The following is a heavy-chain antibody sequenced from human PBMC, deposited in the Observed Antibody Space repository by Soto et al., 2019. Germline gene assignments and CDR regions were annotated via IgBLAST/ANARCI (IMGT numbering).Heavy chain of an antibody. Sequence: GGSLRLSCAASGFTFSSYSMNWVRQAPGKGLEWVSSISSSSSYIYYADSVKGRFTISRDNAKNSLYLQMNSLRAEDTAVYYCATRGIVRADAFDIWGQGTMVTVSS. V-gene: IGHV3-21*01. D-gene: IGHD1-26*01. CDR3: ATRGIVRADAFDI. J-gene: IGHJ3*02. CDR1: GFTFSSYS. CDR2: ISSSSSYI.